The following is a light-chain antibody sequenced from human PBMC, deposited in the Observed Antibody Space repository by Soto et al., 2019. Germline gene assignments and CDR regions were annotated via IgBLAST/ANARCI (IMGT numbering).Light chain of an antibody. J-gene: IGKJ4*01. CDR1: QTINSN. Sequence: EVVMTQSPATLSVSPGERATLSCRASQTINSNLAWYQQKPGQAPRLLIHGATTRATGIPARFSGSGSGTEFTLTISSLQAEDVAVYYCQQYYNSPLTFGGGTKVDIK. CDR2: GAT. V-gene: IGKV3-15*01. CDR3: QQYYNSPLT.